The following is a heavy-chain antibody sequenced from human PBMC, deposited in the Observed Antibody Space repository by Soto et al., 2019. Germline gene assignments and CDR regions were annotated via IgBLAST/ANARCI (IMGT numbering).Heavy chain of an antibody. Sequence: SVKVSCKASGGTFSSYAISWVRQAPGQGLEWMGGIIPIFSTTNYAQKFLGRVTITADESTNTAYMELSSLRSEDTAVYYCARDRNYYGSDYYGMDVWGQGTTVTVSS. CDR2: IIPIFSTT. CDR1: GGTFSSYA. J-gene: IGHJ6*02. V-gene: IGHV1-69*13. CDR3: ARDRNYYGSDYYGMDV. D-gene: IGHD3-10*01.